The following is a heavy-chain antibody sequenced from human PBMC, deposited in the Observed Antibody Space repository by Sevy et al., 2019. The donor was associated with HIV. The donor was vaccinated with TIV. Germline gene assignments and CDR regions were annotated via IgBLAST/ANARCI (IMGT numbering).Heavy chain of an antibody. CDR1: GYTFTSYE. CDR3: ARADLDSSTFFYYYGMDV. J-gene: IGHJ6*02. CDR2: MNPDSGKR. V-gene: IGHV1-8*01. Sequence: ASVKVSCKTSGYTFTSYEINWVRQATGQGLEWMGWMNPDSGKRGYAQKFQGRVTMTTNTSISTAYMELRSLRSEDSAVYYCARADLDSSTFFYYYGMDVWGQGTTVTVSS. D-gene: IGHD6-13*01.